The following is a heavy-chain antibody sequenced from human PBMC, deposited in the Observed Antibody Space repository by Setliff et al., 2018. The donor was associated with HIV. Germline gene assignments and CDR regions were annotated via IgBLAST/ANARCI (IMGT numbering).Heavy chain of an antibody. CDR2: IRNKANSFTI. CDR1: GFTFSDYY. V-gene: IGHV3-72*01. J-gene: IGHJ4*02. Sequence: PGGSLRLSCAASGFTFSDYYMSWIRQAPGKGLEWVGRIRNKANSFTIEYAASVKGRFTISKDESKNLLFLQMNSLKTEDTAVYYCARNQGSSFGRGFDYWGQGTLVTVSS. D-gene: IGHD6-13*01. CDR3: ARNQGSSFGRGFDY.